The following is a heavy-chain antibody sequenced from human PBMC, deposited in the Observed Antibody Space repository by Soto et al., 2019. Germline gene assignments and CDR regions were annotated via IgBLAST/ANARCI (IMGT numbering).Heavy chain of an antibody. D-gene: IGHD2-2*03. CDR1: GFTVSSYW. CDR3: ARAQGGRSMDGLY. V-gene: IGHV3-74*01. CDR2: INSDGTIT. Sequence: EVQLVESGGVLVQPGGSLRLSCAASGFTVSSYWMHWVRQAPGKGLVWVSRINSDGTITTYADSVKGRFTISRDNSTNTLYLKMHSLRAEDTAVYYCARAQGGRSMDGLYWGQGTLVTVSS. J-gene: IGHJ4*02.